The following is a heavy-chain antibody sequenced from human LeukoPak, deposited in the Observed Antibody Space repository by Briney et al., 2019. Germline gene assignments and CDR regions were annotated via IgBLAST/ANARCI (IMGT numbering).Heavy chain of an antibody. CDR2: IYYSGST. CDR3: ARPGSFNNWFDP. CDR1: GGSISSSSYY. V-gene: IGHV4-39*01. D-gene: IGHD6-13*01. Sequence: PSETLSLTCTVSGGSISSSSYYWGWIRQPPGKGLEWIGSIYYSGSTYYNPSLKSRVTISVDTSKNQFSLKLSSVTAADTAVYYCARPGSFNNWFDPWVQGTVVTVSS. J-gene: IGHJ5*02.